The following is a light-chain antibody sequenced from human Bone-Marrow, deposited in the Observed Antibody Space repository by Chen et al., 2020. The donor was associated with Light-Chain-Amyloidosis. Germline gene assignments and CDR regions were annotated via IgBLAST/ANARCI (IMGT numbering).Light chain of an antibody. CDR1: QSISSW. CDR2: KAS. J-gene: IGKJ1*01. Sequence: DIQMTQSPSTLSASVGDKVTITCRASQSISSWLAWYQQKPGKAPKLLIYKASSVESGVPSRFSGSGSGTEFTLTISSLQPDDFSIYYCKQYNSYPRTFGQGTKVEIK. V-gene: IGKV1-5*03. CDR3: KQYNSYPRT.